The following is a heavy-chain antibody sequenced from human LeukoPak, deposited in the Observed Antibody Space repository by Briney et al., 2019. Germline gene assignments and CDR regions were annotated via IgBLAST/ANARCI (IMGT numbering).Heavy chain of an antibody. Sequence: GGSLRLSCAVSGFRFNSHHMHWVRQAPNKGLEWVAVAPHDRSSPSHAASVNGRFTISRDNSKDTLFLHMDSLRAEDTAVYYCAELGITMIGGVWGKGTTVTISS. D-gene: IGHD3-10*02. CDR3: AELGITMIGGV. V-gene: IGHV3-30*18. CDR2: APHDRSSP. CDR1: GFRFNSHH. J-gene: IGHJ6*04.